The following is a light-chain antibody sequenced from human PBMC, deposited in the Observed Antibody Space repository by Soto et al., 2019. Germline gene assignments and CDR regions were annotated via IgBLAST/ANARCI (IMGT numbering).Light chain of an antibody. J-gene: IGKJ5*01. CDR3: QQYYSTPQIT. V-gene: IGKV4-1*01. Sequence: DIVMTQSPDSLAVSLGERATINCKSSQSVLYSSNNKNYLAWYQQKPGQPPKLLIYWASTRESGVPDRFSGGGSGTDFTLTSSSLQAEDVAVYSCQQYYSTPQITFGQGTRLEIK. CDR1: QSVLYSSNNKNY. CDR2: WAS.